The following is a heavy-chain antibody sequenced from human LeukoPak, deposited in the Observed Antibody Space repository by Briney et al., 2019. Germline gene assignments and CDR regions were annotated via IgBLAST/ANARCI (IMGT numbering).Heavy chain of an antibody. V-gene: IGHV3-21*01. CDR1: GFTFSTYT. D-gene: IGHD1-1*01. CDR3: ARELTNEGFDY. J-gene: IGHJ4*02. Sequence: PGGCLRLSCAASGFTFSTYTMNWVRQAQGKGLEWVSSISSTTTYIYHADSVKGRFTISRDNAKNSLYLQMNGLRAEDTAVYYCARELTNEGFDYWGQGTLVTVSS. CDR2: ISSTTTYI.